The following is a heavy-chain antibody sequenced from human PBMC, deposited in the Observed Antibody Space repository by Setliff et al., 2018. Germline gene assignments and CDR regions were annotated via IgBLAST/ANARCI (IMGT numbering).Heavy chain of an antibody. Sequence: QPGGSLRLSCAASGFTVRSYYMTWVRQAPGKGLEWVSVIYTGGSTYYADSVKGRFTISRDDSNNTLYLQMTSLRAEDTAVYYCAGCGYGLYNAMDFWGQGTTVTVSS. CDR1: GFTVRSYY. CDR3: AGCGYGLYNAMDF. D-gene: IGHD5-12*01. CDR2: IYTGGST. J-gene: IGHJ6*02. V-gene: IGHV3-66*01.